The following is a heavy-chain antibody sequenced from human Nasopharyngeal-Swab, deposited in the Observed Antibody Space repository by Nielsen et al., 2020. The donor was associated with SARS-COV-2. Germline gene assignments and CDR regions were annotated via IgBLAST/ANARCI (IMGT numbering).Heavy chain of an antibody. CDR2: IYYSGST. J-gene: IGHJ4*02. CDR3: ARGSLPLYDILTGYYPPFDY. D-gene: IGHD3-9*01. V-gene: IGHV4-31*02. Sequence: PGKGLEWIGYIYYSGSTYYNPSLKSRVTISVDTSKNQFSLKLSSVTAADTAVYYCARGSLPLYDILTGYYPPFDYWGQGTLVTVS.